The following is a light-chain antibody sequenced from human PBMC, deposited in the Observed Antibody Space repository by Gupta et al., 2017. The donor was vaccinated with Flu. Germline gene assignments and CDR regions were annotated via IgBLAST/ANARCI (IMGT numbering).Light chain of an antibody. Sequence: SYELPQPSSVSVSPGQTARIPCSGDLLTKRYVRWLQQKPGQAPILLIYKDSERPSGIPERFSASSSVTTVTLTISGAQVEDAADYYCFCATDNKWKFGGGTKLTVL. CDR1: LLTKRY. CDR3: FCATDNKWK. V-gene: IGLV3-27*01. J-gene: IGLJ2*01. CDR2: KDS.